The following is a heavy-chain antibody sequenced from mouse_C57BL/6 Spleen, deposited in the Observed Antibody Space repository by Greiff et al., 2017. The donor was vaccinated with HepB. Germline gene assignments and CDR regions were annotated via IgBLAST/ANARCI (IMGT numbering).Heavy chain of an antibody. J-gene: IGHJ2*01. D-gene: IGHD3-3*01. CDR1: GFTFSDYG. V-gene: IGHV5-17*01. CDR2: ISSGSSTI. CDR3: ARRDHFDY. Sequence: EVKVVESGGGLVKPGGSLKLSCAASGFTFSDYGMHWVRQAPEKGLEWVAYISSGSSTIYYADTVKGRFTISRDNAKNTLFLQMTSLRSEDTAMYYCARRDHFDYWGQGTTLTVSS.